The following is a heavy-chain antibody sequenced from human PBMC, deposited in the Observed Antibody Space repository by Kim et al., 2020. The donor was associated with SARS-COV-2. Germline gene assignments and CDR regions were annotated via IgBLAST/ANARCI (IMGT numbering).Heavy chain of an antibody. CDR3: ARAAAYSSHMLGFYFDY. Sequence: GGSLRLSCAASGFTFSSYSMNWVRQAPGKGLEWVSSISSSSSYIYYADSVKGRFTISRDNAKNSLYLQMNSLRAEDTAVYYCARAAAYSSHMLGFYFDYWGQGTLVTVSS. CDR2: ISSSSSYI. V-gene: IGHV3-21*01. CDR1: GFTFSSYS. J-gene: IGHJ4*02. D-gene: IGHD6-19*01.